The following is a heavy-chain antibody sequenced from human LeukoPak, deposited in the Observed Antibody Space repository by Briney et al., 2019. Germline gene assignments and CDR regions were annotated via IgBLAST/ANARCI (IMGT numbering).Heavy chain of an antibody. Sequence: SETLSLACAVYGGSFSGYYWSWIRQPPGKGLEWIGEINHSGSTNYNPSLKSRVTISVDTSKNQFSLKLSSVTAADTAVYYCARGYGVYSSSWTHHFDYWGQGTLVTVSS. CDR1: GGSFSGYY. V-gene: IGHV4-34*01. CDR2: INHSGST. CDR3: ARGYGVYSSSWTHHFDY. J-gene: IGHJ4*02. D-gene: IGHD6-13*01.